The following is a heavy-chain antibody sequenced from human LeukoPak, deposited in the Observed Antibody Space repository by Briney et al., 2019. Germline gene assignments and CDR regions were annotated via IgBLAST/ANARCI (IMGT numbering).Heavy chain of an antibody. D-gene: IGHD2-15*01. CDR2: IYYSGST. J-gene: IGHJ5*02. V-gene: IGHV4-59*01. Sequence: PSETLSLTCTVSGGSISSYYWSWIRQPPGKGLEWIGYIYYSGSTNYNPSLKSRVTISVDTSKNQFSLKLSSVTAADTAVYYCARGFGPQDIPNWFDPWGQGTLVTVSS. CDR1: GGSISSYY. CDR3: ARGFGPQDIPNWFDP.